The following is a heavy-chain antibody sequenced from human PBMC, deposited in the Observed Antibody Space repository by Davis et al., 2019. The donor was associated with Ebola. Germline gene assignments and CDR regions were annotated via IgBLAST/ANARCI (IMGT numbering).Heavy chain of an antibody. CDR2: IYHSGST. J-gene: IGHJ6*02. D-gene: IGHD2-2*01. Sequence: SETLSLTCAVSGGSISSSNWWRWVRQPPGKGLEWIGEIYHSGSTNYNPSLKSRVTISVDKSKNQFSLKLSSVTAADTAVYYCARSFYCSSTSCYVVFSYYGMDVWGQGTTVTVSS. CDR3: ARSFYCSSTSCYVVFSYYGMDV. CDR1: GGSISSSNW. V-gene: IGHV4-4*02.